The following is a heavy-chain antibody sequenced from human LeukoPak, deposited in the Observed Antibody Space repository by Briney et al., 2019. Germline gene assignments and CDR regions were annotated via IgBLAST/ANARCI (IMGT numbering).Heavy chain of an antibody. Sequence: PGRSLRLSCAASGFTFSSYAMHWVRQAPGKGLEWVAVISYDGSNKYYADSVKGRFTISRDNSKNTLYLQMNSLRAEDTAVYYCAREAERWLQFPFDYWGQGTLVTVSS. CDR1: GFTFSSYA. D-gene: IGHD5-24*01. CDR3: AREAERWLQFPFDY. V-gene: IGHV3-30-3*01. CDR2: ISYDGSNK. J-gene: IGHJ4*02.